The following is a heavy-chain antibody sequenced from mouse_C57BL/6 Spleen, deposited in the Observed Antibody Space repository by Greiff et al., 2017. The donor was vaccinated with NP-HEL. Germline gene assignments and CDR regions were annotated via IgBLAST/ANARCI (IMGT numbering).Heavy chain of an antibody. CDR2: IRLKSDNYAT. J-gene: IGHJ3*01. V-gene: IGHV6-3*01. Sequence: VQLKESGGGLVQPGGSMKLSCVASGFTFSNYWMNWVRQSPEKGLEWVAQIRLKSDNYATHYAESVKGRFTISRDDSKSSVYLQMNNLRAEDTGIYYCTTDVAYWGQGTLVTVSA. CDR3: TTDVAY. CDR1: GFTFSNYW.